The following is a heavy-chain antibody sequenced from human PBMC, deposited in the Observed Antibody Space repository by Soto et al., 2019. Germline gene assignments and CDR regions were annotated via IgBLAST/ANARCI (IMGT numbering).Heavy chain of an antibody. CDR2: INYSGTT. Sequence: KTSETLSLTCTVSGGSISTYYWSWIRQPPGKGLEYIGYINYSGTTKYNPSLKSRVTMSVDASKNQFSLKVSSVTAADTAVYYCAREDYDTPRFFDYWGRGTLVTVSS. J-gene: IGHJ4*02. D-gene: IGHD3-22*01. V-gene: IGHV4-59*01. CDR3: AREDYDTPRFFDY. CDR1: GGSISTYY.